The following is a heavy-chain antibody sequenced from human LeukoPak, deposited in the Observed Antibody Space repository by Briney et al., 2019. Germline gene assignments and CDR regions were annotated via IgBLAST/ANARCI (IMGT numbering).Heavy chain of an antibody. CDR2: INHSGST. D-gene: IGHD3-3*01. V-gene: IGHV4-34*01. J-gene: IGHJ4*02. CDR1: GGSFSGYY. Sequence: SETLSLTCAVYGGSFSGYYWSWIRQPPGKGLEWIGEINHSGSTNYNPSLKSRVTISVDTSKNQFSLKLSSATAADTAVYYCARIDFWSGYYSFDYWGQGTLVTVSS. CDR3: ARIDFWSGYYSFDY.